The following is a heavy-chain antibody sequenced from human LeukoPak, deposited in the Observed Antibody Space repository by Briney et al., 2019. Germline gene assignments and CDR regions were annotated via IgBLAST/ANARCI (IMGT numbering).Heavy chain of an antibody. Sequence: GGSLRLSCAASGLTFTSYWMHWVRQAPGKGLVWVSRINGDGSSTSYADSVKGRFTISRDNAKNTPYLQMNSLRAEDTAVYYCARSPSVAGGFDYWGHGTLVTVSP. V-gene: IGHV3-74*01. CDR2: INGDGSST. J-gene: IGHJ4*01. CDR3: ARSPSVAGGFDY. CDR1: GLTFTSYW. D-gene: IGHD6-19*01.